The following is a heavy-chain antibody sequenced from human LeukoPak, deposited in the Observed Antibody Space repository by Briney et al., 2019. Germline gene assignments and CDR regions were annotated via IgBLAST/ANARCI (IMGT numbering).Heavy chain of an antibody. D-gene: IGHD3-9*01. J-gene: IGHJ4*02. Sequence: GGSLRLSCVTSGFTFSSYGMHWVRQAPGKGLEWVAFIRYDGSIKHYADSVKGRVAISRDNSKNTLYLQMNSLRAEDTAVYYCAKGSQYNILTGFIVGAMDDFDHWGQGTLVTVSS. CDR1: GFTFSSYG. CDR3: AKGSQYNILTGFIVGAMDDFDH. V-gene: IGHV3-30*02. CDR2: IRYDGSIK.